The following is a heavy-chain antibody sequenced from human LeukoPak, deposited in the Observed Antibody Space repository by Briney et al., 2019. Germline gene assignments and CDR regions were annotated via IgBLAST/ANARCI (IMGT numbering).Heavy chain of an antibody. V-gene: IGHV4-4*09. CDR2: IYDSGIT. CDR1: GDSVTSGY. CDR3: AGRGHRYSRD. D-gene: IGHD2-15*01. J-gene: IGHJ1*01. Sequence: SGTLSLTCTVSGDSVTSGYWSWIRQPPRRGLEWIGYIYDSGITDYNPSLKSRLTISVDTSNNQFSLNLSSVTAADTAVYYCAGRGHRYSRDWGQGILVTVSS.